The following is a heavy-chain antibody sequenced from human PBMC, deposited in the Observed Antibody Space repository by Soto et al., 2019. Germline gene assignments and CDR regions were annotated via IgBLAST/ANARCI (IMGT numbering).Heavy chain of an antibody. CDR1: GFTFGSHG. CDR3: AKDLRTTISDYGMDV. V-gene: IGHV3-30*18. CDR2: ISYDETNE. J-gene: IGHJ6*02. D-gene: IGHD2-21*01. Sequence: QVQLVESGGGLVQPGGSLRLTCVASGFTFGSHGMHWVRQAPGKGLEWVAVISYDETNEYYVDSVKGRFTISRVNSKSTLYLQMNRLRPEDTAVYKCAKDLRTTISDYGMDVWGQGTTVTVSS.